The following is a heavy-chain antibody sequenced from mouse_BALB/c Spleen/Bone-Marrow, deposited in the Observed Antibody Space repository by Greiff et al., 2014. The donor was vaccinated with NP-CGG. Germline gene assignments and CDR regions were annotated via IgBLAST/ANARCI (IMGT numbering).Heavy chain of an antibody. V-gene: IGHV1-7*01. CDR1: GYTFTSYW. CDR2: INPSTSYT. J-gene: IGHJ3*01. Sequence: QVQLQQSGAELAKPGASVKMSCKASGYTFTSYWMHWVKQRPGQGLEWIGYINPSTSYTEYNQKFKDKATLTADKSSSTAYMQLSSLTSEDSAVYFCARGRFAYWGQGTLVTVSA. CDR3: ARGRFAY.